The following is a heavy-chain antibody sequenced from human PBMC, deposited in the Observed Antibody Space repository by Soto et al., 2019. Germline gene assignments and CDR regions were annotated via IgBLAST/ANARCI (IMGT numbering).Heavy chain of an antibody. CDR3: ARDLYSSSARYFDY. CDR2: ISSSSSYI. CDR1: GFTFSSYS. J-gene: IGHJ4*02. V-gene: IGHV3-21*01. Sequence: EVQLVESGGGLVKPGGSLRLSCAASGFTFSSYSMNWVRQAPGKGLEWVSSISSSSSYIYYADPVKGRFTISRDNAKNPLYLQMNSLRAEDTAVYYCARDLYSSSARYFDYWGQGTLVTVSS. D-gene: IGHD6-6*01.